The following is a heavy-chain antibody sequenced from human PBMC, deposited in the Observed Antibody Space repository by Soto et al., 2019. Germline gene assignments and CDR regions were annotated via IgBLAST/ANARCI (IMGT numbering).Heavy chain of an antibody. V-gene: IGHV4-59*01. J-gene: IGHJ4*02. CDR2: IHYSGST. Sequence: PSETLSLTCSVSGGSISVYYWGLIRQSPGKGLEWIGYIHYSGSTNYNSSLTGRVAISLSTSKTRFSLDLKSVTAEDTAVYYCARKERVRNLFDIWGQGTPVTVFS. D-gene: IGHD1-1*01. CDR1: GGSISVYY. CDR3: ARKERVRNLFDI.